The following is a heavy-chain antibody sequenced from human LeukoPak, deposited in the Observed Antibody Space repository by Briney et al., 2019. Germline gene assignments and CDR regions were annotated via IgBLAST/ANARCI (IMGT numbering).Heavy chain of an antibody. CDR3: ARTAGEWLEDYYYMDV. D-gene: IGHD3-3*01. V-gene: IGHV4-31*03. J-gene: IGHJ6*03. CDR2: IYYSGST. Sequence: SETLSLICTVSGGSISSGGYYWSWIRQHPGKGLEWIGYIYYSGSTYYNPSLKSRVTISVDTSKNQFSLKLSSVTAADTAVYYCARTAGEWLEDYYYMDVWGKGTTVTVSS. CDR1: GGSISSGGYY.